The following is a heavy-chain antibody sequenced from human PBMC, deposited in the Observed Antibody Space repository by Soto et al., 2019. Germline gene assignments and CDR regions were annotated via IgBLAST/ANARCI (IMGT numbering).Heavy chain of an antibody. Sequence: QVQLVQSGAEVRKPGSSVKVSCKASGGTFSTHAISWVRQPPGQGLEWMGGIIPIFGTANHAQKFQGRVTISADASTSTAYMELSSLRSEDTAIYYCARGWGYDSSDYYYAYWGQGTLVIVSS. CDR3: ARGWGYDSSDYYYAY. CDR2: IIPIFGTA. CDR1: GGTFSTHA. D-gene: IGHD3-22*01. J-gene: IGHJ4*02. V-gene: IGHV1-69*01.